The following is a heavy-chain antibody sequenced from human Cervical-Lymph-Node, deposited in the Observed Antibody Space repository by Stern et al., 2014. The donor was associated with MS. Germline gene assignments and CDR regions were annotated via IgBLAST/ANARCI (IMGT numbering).Heavy chain of an antibody. CDR3: ARGNWNYEGMGY. CDR1: GFTFSNYG. CDR2: IWYDGNKK. J-gene: IGHJ4*02. V-gene: IGHV3-33*01. D-gene: IGHD1-7*01. Sequence: VQLVESGGGVVKPGRSLRLSCAASGFTFSNYGMPWGRPAPGKGLEWLAVIWYDGNKKYYADSVKGRFTISRDNSKNTLFLQMSSLTAEDTALYYCARGNWNYEGMGYWGQGTLVTVSS.